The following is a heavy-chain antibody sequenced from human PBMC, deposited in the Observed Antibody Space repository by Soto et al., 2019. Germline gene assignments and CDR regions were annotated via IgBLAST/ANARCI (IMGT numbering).Heavy chain of an antibody. CDR3: AKYYCSTTTCYFFDY. CDR2: IYYTGST. Sequence: PSETLSLTCTVSGDSISGYYWSWIRQAPGKGLEWIGYIYYTGSTNYNPSLKSRVTISVDTSKNQFSLKLTSVTAADTAVYFCAKYYCSTTTCYFFDYWGQGTLVTVYS. CDR1: GDSISGYY. J-gene: IGHJ4*02. D-gene: IGHD2-2*01. V-gene: IGHV4-59*01.